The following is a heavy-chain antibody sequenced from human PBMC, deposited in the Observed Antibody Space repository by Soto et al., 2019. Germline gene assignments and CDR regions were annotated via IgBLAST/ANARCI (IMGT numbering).Heavy chain of an antibody. CDR2: INVANGDT. CDR1: GYTLTAYP. V-gene: IGHV1-3*01. CDR3: ARKDYYGAGVYYFDL. Sequence: QVPLVQSGAEVKKPGASVKVSCKASGYTLTAYPIHWVRQAPGQRLEWMGWINVANGDTGYSQKFQGRGTVTRDTSASTVYMELSSLTSEDTAVYYCARKDYYGAGVYYFDLWGQGTLVTVSS. D-gene: IGHD3-10*01. J-gene: IGHJ4*02.